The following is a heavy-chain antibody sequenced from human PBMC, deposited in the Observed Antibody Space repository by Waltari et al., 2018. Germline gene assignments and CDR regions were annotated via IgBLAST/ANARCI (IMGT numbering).Heavy chain of an antibody. Sequence: EVQLVESGGGLVQPGGSLRLSCAASGFTFSSYSMHWVRQAPGKGLEWVSYISSSSSTIYYADSVKGRFTISRDNAKNSLYLQMNSLRAEDTAVYYCARTANYGDYVEFYFDYWGQGTLVTVSS. CDR3: ARTANYGDYVEFYFDY. J-gene: IGHJ4*02. CDR2: ISSSSSTI. D-gene: IGHD4-17*01. CDR1: GFTFSSYS. V-gene: IGHV3-48*04.